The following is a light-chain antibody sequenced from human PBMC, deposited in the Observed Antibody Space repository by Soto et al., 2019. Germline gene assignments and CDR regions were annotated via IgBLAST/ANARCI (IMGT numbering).Light chain of an antibody. CDR3: QQYNDFQYT. V-gene: IGKV1-5*03. CDR1: QSIGSG. CDR2: KAT. Sequence: DIQMTQSPSTLSASVGDGVTITCRASQSIGSGLAWYQQRPGKAPKLLIYKATNLQEGVPSRFSGSGSGTDFSLTISSLQPVDSATYHCQQYNDFQYTFGQGTKLEI. J-gene: IGKJ2*01.